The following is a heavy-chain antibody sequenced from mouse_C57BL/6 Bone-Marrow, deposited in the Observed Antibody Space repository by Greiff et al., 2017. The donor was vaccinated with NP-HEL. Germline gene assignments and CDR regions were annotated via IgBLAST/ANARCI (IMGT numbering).Heavy chain of an antibody. CDR3: AREGYGSSWGFAY. CDR2: IYPRSGNT. V-gene: IGHV1-81*01. D-gene: IGHD1-1*01. Sequence: LQESGAELARPGASVKLSCKASGYTFTSYGISWVKQRTGQGLEWIGEIYPRSGNTYYNAKFQGKATLTADKSSSTAYMELRSLTSEDSAVYFCAREGYGSSWGFAYWGQGTLVTVSA. J-gene: IGHJ3*01. CDR1: GYTFTSYG.